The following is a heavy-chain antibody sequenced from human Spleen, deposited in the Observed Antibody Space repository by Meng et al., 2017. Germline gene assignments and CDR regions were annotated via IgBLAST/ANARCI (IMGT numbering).Heavy chain of an antibody. CDR2: IKQDGSEK. CDR3: ASLHCPNTNCYLNYYFDY. V-gene: IGHV3-7*01. Sequence: GESLKISCAASGVTFSVYWMSWVRQAPGKGLEWVAGIKQDGSEKYYVDSVKGRFTISRDNAKNSLYLQMNSLRAEDTAVYYCASLHCPNTNCYLNYYFDYWGQGALVTVSS. CDR1: GVTFSVYW. D-gene: IGHD2-2*01. J-gene: IGHJ4*02.